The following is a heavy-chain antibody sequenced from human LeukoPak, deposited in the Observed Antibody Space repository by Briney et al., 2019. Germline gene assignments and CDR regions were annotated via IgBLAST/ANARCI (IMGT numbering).Heavy chain of an antibody. D-gene: IGHD2-2*01. CDR2: IKPDGSEQ. CDR3: ARDNNAAFDI. Sequence: GGSLRLSCTASGFTFSIYWMSWVRQAPGKGLDWVANIKPDGSEQYYVDSVRGRFTDSRDNAKNSLYLQMNSLSAEDTAVYYCARDNNAAFDIWGLGTMVTVSS. J-gene: IGHJ3*02. CDR1: GFTFSIYW. V-gene: IGHV3-7*04.